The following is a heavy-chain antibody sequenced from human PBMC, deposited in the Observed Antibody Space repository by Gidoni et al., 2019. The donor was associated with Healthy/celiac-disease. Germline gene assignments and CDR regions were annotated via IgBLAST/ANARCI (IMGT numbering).Heavy chain of an antibody. Sequence: QVQLVESGGGVVQPGRSLRLSCPASGFTFSTYVMHWVRQAPGKGLEWVAVISYDGSNKYYADSVKGRFTISRDNSKNTLYLQMNSLRAEDTAVYYCAKDGPGQQLVPYYFDYWGQGTLVTVSS. CDR3: AKDGPGQQLVPYYFDY. D-gene: IGHD6-13*01. J-gene: IGHJ4*02. CDR1: GFTFSTYV. V-gene: IGHV3-30*18. CDR2: ISYDGSNK.